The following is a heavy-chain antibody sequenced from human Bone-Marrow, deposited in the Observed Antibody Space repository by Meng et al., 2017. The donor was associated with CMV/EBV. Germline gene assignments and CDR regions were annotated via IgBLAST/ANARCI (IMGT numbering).Heavy chain of an antibody. V-gene: IGHV3-30-3*01. J-gene: IGHJ3*02. D-gene: IGHD2-2*01. Sequence: GESLKISCASSGFTFSNYAMHWVRQAPGKGLQWVAVISYDGTNKYYADSVKGRFTISRDNSKNKMYLQMNSLRAEDTAVYYCARVLSSTTYIQYDAFDIWGQGTMVTVSS. CDR1: GFTFSNYA. CDR3: ARVLSSTTYIQYDAFDI. CDR2: ISYDGTNK.